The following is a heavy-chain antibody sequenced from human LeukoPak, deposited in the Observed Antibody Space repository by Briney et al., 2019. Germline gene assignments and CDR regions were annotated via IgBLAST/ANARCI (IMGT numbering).Heavy chain of an antibody. J-gene: IGHJ6*02. Sequence: PGGSLRLSCAASGFTFSIYAMSWVRQAPGKGLEWVSSISGTSGNTYYADSVKGRFTISRDNSKNTLYLQMNSLRAEDTAVYYCARDRGRDGYNRPSIYYYYYYGMDVWGQGTTVTVSS. CDR3: ARDRGRDGYNRPSIYYYYYYGMDV. CDR2: ISGTSGNT. CDR1: GFTFSIYA. V-gene: IGHV3-23*01. D-gene: IGHD5-24*01.